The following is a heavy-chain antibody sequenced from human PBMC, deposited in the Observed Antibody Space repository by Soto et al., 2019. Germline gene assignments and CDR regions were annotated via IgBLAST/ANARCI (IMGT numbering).Heavy chain of an antibody. J-gene: IGHJ4*02. CDR1: GYSFTEFS. Sequence: ASVKVSCNASGYSFTEFSMQWARQAPGQRLEWMGWINATNGNTEYSRKFYGRVTITTDTSASTGYMELSSLTSEDTAVYYCARDYTSGRRDFQYWGQGTVVTVSS. V-gene: IGHV1-3*01. CDR2: INATNGNT. CDR3: ARDYTSGRRDFQY. D-gene: IGHD6-19*01.